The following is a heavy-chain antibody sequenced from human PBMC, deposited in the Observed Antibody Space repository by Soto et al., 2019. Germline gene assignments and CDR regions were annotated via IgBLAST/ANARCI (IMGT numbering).Heavy chain of an antibody. V-gene: IGHV3-30*03. D-gene: IGHD3-10*01. CDR3: ARENWFFDY. CDR2: ISYDGSNK. Sequence: GGSLRLSCAASGFTFSSYGMHWVRQAPGKGLEWVAVISYDGSNKYYADSVKGRFTISRDNAKNSVYLQMNSLVGDDTAVYYCARENWFFDYWGQGTPVTVSS. CDR1: GFTFSSYG. J-gene: IGHJ4*02.